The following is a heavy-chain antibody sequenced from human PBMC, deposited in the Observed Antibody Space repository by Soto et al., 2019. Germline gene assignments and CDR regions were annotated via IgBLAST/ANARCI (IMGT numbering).Heavy chain of an antibody. D-gene: IGHD1-26*01. CDR2: INHSGST. Sequence: PSDTLSLTCAVYVGSFSGYYWIWIRQPPGKGLEWIGEINHSGSTNYNPSLKSRVTISVDTSKNQFSLKLSSVTAADTAVYYCARGIVNFAFDIWGQGTMVTVSS. V-gene: IGHV4-34*01. CDR1: VGSFSGYY. CDR3: ARGIVNFAFDI. J-gene: IGHJ3*02.